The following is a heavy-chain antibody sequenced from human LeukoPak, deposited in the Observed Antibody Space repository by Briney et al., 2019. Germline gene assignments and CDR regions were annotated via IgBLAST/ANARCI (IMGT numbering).Heavy chain of an antibody. J-gene: IGHJ4*02. Sequence: PSETLSLTCTVSGGPLSAYYWTWIRQPPGEGLEWIAYIYDNGNANYNPSLKSRVTISVDTSKNQFSLKLTSVTAADTAVYYCATGETGSTLGGYWGQGTLVTVSS. D-gene: IGHD1-14*01. V-gene: IGHV4-59*01. CDR2: IYDNGNA. CDR1: GGPLSAYY. CDR3: ATGETGSTLGGY.